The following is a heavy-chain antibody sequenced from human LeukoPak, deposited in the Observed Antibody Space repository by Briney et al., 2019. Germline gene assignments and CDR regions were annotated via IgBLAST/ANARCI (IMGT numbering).Heavy chain of an antibody. J-gene: IGHJ4*02. CDR1: GYTFTSYD. CDR3: ARAGVAVDY. Sequence: GASVKVSCKASGYTFTSYDINWVRQAPGQGLEWMGIINPSGGSTSYAQKFQGRVTMTRDTSTSTVYMELSSLRSEDTAVYYCARAGVAVDYWGQGTLVTVSS. D-gene: IGHD6-19*01. V-gene: IGHV1-46*01. CDR2: INPSGGST.